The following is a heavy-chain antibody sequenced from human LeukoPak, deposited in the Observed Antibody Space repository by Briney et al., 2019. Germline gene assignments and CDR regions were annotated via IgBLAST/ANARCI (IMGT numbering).Heavy chain of an antibody. J-gene: IGHJ4*02. CDR2: ISSSSSYI. CDR1: GFTFSDYY. V-gene: IGHV3-11*06. Sequence: KPGGSLRLSCAASGFTFSDYYMSWIRQAPGKGLEWVSSISSSSSYIYYADSVKGRFTISRDNAKNSLYLQMNSLRAEDTAVYYCAREFQDGSGWLFDYWGQGTLVTVSS. CDR3: AREFQDGSGWLFDY. D-gene: IGHD6-19*01.